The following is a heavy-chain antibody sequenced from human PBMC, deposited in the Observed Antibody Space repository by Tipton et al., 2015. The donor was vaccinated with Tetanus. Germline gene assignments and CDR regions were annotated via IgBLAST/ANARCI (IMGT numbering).Heavy chain of an antibody. D-gene: IGHD5-24*01. CDR3: AKDGEMDQMTYNWFDS. CDR2: ISGSGGGT. Sequence: SLRLSCAASGFTFFNYAMSWVRQAPGKGLEWVSTISGSGGGTYYADSVKGRFTISRDNSKNTLFLQMDSLRAEDTALYYCAKDGEMDQMTYNWFDSWGQGTLVTVSS. V-gene: IGHV3-23*01. CDR1: GFTFFNYA. J-gene: IGHJ5*01.